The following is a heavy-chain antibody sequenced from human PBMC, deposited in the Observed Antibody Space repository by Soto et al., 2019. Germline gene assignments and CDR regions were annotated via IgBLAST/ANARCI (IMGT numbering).Heavy chain of an antibody. CDR1: GYSFTSYW. V-gene: IGHV5-10-1*01. D-gene: IGHD3-16*01. CDR2: IDPSDSYT. J-gene: IGHJ3*02. CDR3: ARPRRDYDPPDAFDI. Sequence: PGESLKISCKGSGYSFTSYWISWVRQMPGKGLEWMGRIDPSDSYTNYSPSFQGHVTISADKSISTAYLQWSSLKASDTAMYYCARPRRDYDPPDAFDIWGQGTMVTVSS.